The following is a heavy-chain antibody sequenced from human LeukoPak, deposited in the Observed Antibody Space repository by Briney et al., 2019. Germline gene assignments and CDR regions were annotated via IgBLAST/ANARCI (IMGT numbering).Heavy chain of an antibody. CDR2: ISRSGTST. J-gene: IGHJ4*02. Sequence: PGGSLRLSCAASGFTFSTYAMSWVRQAPGKGLEWVSAISRSGTSTYYGDSVKGRFTSPRDNSKNTLFLQMNSLRAEDTAVYYCAKHSGEVIVGATVNAWGQGTLVTVSS. V-gene: IGHV3-23*01. CDR3: AKHSGEVIVGATVNA. D-gene: IGHD1-26*01. CDR1: GFTFSTYA.